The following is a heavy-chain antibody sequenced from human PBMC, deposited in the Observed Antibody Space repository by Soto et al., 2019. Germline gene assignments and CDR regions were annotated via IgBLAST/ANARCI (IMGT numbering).Heavy chain of an antibody. CDR1: GGPISSDSYY. CDR3: ARFPMVRGVKLDV. V-gene: IGHV4-39*01. Sequence: PSETLSLTCTVSGGPISSDSYYWGWIRQSPEKGLEWIASISYSGSTYYNPTLKSRLIISVDTSKSQFSLKLSSVTAADTAVYYCARFPMVRGVKLDVWGQGTTVTVSS. CDR2: ISYSGST. D-gene: IGHD3-10*01. J-gene: IGHJ6*02.